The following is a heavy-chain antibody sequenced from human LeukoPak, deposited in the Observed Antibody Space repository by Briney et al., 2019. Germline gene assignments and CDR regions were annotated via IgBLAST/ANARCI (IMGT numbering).Heavy chain of an antibody. V-gene: IGHV4-61*01. CDR2: IYYSGST. D-gene: IGHD2-15*01. CDR3: ARTEKGYCSGGSCYS. CDR1: GGSVSSGSYY. J-gene: IGHJ4*02. Sequence: PSETLSLTCTVSGGSVSSGSYYWSWIRQPPGKGLEWIGYIYYSGSTNYNPSLKSRVTISVDTSKNQFSLKLSSVTAADTAVYYCARTEKGYCSGGSCYSWGQGTLVTVSS.